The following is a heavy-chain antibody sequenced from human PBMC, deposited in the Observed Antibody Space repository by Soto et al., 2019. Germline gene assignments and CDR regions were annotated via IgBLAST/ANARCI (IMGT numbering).Heavy chain of an antibody. V-gene: IGHV3-30-3*01. D-gene: IGHD2-2*01. CDR1: GFTFSSYA. J-gene: IGHJ6*02. Sequence: TGGSLRLSCAASGFTFSSYAMHWVRQAPGKGLEWVAVISYDGSNKYYADSVKGRFTISRDNSKNTLYLQMNSLRAEDTAVYYCAGILGYCSSTSCPLRAYYYYGMDVWGQGTTVTVS. CDR3: AGILGYCSSTSCPLRAYYYYGMDV. CDR2: ISYDGSNK.